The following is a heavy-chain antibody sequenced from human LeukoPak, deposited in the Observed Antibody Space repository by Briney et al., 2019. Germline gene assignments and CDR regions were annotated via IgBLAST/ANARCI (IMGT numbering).Heavy chain of an antibody. J-gene: IGHJ5*02. D-gene: IGHD3-22*01. Sequence: PSETLSLTCAVYGGSFSGYYWSWIRLPPGKGLEWIGDINFLGSTKYNPSLKSRVILSVDTSKNQFSLNVRSVTAADTAVYYCARDSPLVDYYDSSGYGWFDPWGQGTLVTVSS. CDR1: GGSFSGYY. V-gene: IGHV4-34*01. CDR2: INFLGST. CDR3: ARDSPLVDYYDSSGYGWFDP.